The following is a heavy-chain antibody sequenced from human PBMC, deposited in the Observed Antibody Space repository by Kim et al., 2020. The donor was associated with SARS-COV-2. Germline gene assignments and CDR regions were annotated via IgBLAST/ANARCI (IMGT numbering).Heavy chain of an antibody. J-gene: IGHJ4*02. Sequence: DGSDKNYVDSGKGRFTISRDNAKNSLYLQMNSLRVEDTAVYHCARGGRADQGGQGTLVTVSS. D-gene: IGHD3-16*01. CDR3: ARGGRADQ. CDR2: DGSDK. V-gene: IGHV3-7*01.